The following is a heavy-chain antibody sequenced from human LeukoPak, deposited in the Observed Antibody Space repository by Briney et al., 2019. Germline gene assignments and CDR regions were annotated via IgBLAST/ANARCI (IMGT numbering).Heavy chain of an antibody. Sequence: GGSLRLSCAASAFSLNAYNMNWVRHAPGKGLEWVSSISYTGTYIYYADSVKGRFTISRDNSKNTLYLQINSLRAEDTAIYYCAKAPMEDSWYIHFDYWGQGTLVTVSS. J-gene: IGHJ4*02. D-gene: IGHD6-13*01. CDR3: AKAPMEDSWYIHFDY. CDR1: AFSLNAYN. V-gene: IGHV3-21*04. CDR2: ISYTGTYI.